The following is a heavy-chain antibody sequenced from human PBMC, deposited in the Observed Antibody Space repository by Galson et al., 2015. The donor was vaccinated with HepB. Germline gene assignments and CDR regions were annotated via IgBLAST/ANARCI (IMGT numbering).Heavy chain of an antibody. D-gene: IGHD5-18*01. CDR1: GFTFSSYS. CDR2: ISSSSSYI. V-gene: IGHV3-21*01. J-gene: IGHJ6*02. Sequence: SLRLSCAASGFTFSSYSMNWVRQAPGKGLEWVSSISSSSSYIYYADSVKGRFTISRDNAKNSLYLQMNSLRAEDTAVYYCARDLGGGYSYPYYYSGMDVWGQGTTVTVSS. CDR3: ARDLGGGYSYPYYYSGMDV.